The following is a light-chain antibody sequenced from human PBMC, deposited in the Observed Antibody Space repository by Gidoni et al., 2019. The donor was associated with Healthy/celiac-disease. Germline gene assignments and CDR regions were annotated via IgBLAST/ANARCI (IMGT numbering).Light chain of an antibody. Sequence: EIVMTQPPATLSVSPGERATPSCRARQSVSSNLAWYQQKPGQAPRLLIYGASPRATGIPARFSGSGSGTEFTLTISSLQSEDFAVYYCQQYNNWPFMYTFGQGTKLEIK. CDR2: GAS. CDR1: QSVSSN. CDR3: QQYNNWPFMYT. V-gene: IGKV3-15*01. J-gene: IGKJ2*01.